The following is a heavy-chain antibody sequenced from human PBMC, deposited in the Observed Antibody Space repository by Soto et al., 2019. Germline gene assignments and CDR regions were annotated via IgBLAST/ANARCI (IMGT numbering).Heavy chain of an antibody. CDR3: ARGTSIAGLYYGMDV. D-gene: IGHD6-6*01. V-gene: IGHV4-31*03. J-gene: IGHJ6*02. Sequence: QVQLQESGPGLVKPSQTLSLTCTVSGGSISSGGYYWTWIRQHPGKGLEWIGYNYYSGITYYNPSLNSRVTISLHTAKNQFSLKLSSVTAADTAGYYCARGTSIAGLYYGMDVWCPGTTVTGSS. CDR1: GGSISSGGYY. CDR2: NYYSGIT.